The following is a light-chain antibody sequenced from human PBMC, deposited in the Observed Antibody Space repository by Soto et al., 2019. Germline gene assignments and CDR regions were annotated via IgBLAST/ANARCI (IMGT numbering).Light chain of an antibody. V-gene: IGKV3-11*01. CDR3: QQRGNWPLT. CDR2: DAS. J-gene: IGKJ4*01. CDR1: QSVSTY. Sequence: EIVLTQSPATLSLSPGERATLSCRASQSVSTYFAWYQQKPGKPPRLLIYDASNRATGIPARFSGSGSGTDFTLTISSLEPEDFAVYYCQQRGNWPLTFGGGTKVEIK.